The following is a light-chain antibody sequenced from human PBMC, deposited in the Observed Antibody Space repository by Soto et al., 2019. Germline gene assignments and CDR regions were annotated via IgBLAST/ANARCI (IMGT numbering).Light chain of an antibody. CDR1: QSISSW. J-gene: IGKJ4*01. V-gene: IGKV1-5*01. CDR3: QHYGSSVT. CDR2: DAS. Sequence: DIQMTQSPSTLSASVGDRVTITCRASQSISSWLAWYQQKPGKAPKLLIYDASSLESGVPSRFSGSGSGTEFTLTISSLQPDDFAVYYCQHYGSSVTFGGGTKVEIK.